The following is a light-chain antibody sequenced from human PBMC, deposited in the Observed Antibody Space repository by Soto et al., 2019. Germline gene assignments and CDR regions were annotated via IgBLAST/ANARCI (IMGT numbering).Light chain of an antibody. CDR3: QQYGSSPIT. V-gene: IGKV3-20*01. Sequence: EVVLTQRPGTLSLSPGERATLSCRASQRVRRSYLAWYQQKPGQAPRLLICGASSAATGIPGSISGRGSGTDFPLTISRLQDEDLAVYYCQQYGSSPITFGQGTRLEIK. J-gene: IGKJ5*01. CDR2: GAS. CDR1: QRVRRSY.